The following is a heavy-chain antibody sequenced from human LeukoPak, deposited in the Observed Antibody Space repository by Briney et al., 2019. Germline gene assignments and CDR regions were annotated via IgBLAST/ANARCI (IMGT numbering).Heavy chain of an antibody. CDR3: ARAGERLIGIPLDY. CDR1: GFTFSSYE. CDR2: ISSTGSTI. Sequence: GGSLRLSCAASGFTFSSYEMNWVRQAPGKGLEWVSNISSTGSTIYYADSVKGRFTISRDNANNSLYLQMNSLRAEDTAIYHCARAGERLIGIPLDYWGQGTLVTVSS. J-gene: IGHJ4*02. D-gene: IGHD3-10*01. V-gene: IGHV3-48*03.